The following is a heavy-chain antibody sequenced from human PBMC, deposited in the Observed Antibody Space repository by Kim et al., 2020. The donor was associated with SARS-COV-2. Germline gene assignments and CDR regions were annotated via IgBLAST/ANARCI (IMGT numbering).Heavy chain of an antibody. J-gene: IGHJ3*02. CDR3: ARKGRVVEDAFDI. CDR1: GFTVSSNY. Sequence: GGSLRLSCAASGFTVSSNYMSWVRQAPGKGLEWVSVIYSGGSTYYADSVKGRFTISRDNSKNTLYLQMNSLRAEDTAVYYCARKGRVVEDAFDIWGQGTMVTVSS. CDR2: IYSGGST. D-gene: IGHD3-3*01. V-gene: IGHV3-53*01.